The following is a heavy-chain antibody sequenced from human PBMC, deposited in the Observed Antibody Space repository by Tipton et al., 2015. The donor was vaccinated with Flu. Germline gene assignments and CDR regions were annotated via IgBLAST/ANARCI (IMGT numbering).Heavy chain of an antibody. CDR2: IYYSGST. V-gene: IGHV4-31*03. Sequence: TLSLTCTVSGGSISSGGYYWSWIRQHPGKGLEWIGYIYYSGSTYYSPSLKSRVTISVDTSKNQFSLKLSSVTAADTAVYYCASVAMVRGFEGFDYWGQGTLVTVSS. CDR1: GGSISSGGYY. J-gene: IGHJ4*02. CDR3: ASVAMVRGFEGFDY. D-gene: IGHD3-10*01.